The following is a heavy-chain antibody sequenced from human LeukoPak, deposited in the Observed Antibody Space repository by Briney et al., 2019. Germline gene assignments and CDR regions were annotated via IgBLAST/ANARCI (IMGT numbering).Heavy chain of an antibody. Sequence: PGGSLRLSCAASGFTFSSYAMSWVRQAPGKGLEWVSYISSSGSTIYYADSVKGRFTISRDNARNSLYLQMNSLRAEDTAVYYCARRGYSYGPSKYYFDYWGQGTLVTVSS. CDR2: ISSSGSTI. CDR3: ARRGYSYGPSKYYFDY. CDR1: GFTFSSYA. D-gene: IGHD5-18*01. J-gene: IGHJ4*02. V-gene: IGHV3-48*04.